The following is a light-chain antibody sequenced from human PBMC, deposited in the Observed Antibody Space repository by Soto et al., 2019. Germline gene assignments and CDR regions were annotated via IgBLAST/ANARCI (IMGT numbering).Light chain of an antibody. CDR3: HQYGIATWT. CDR2: GAS. Sequence: EKVITQSPATLSVSPGESATLSCRASESVSDNLAWYHQKPGQAPRILLYGASNRETGIPGRFSGSGSGTEFTLTISRMEPEDSAVDYCHQYGIATWTFGQGTKVDIK. J-gene: IGKJ1*01. V-gene: IGKV3-15*01. CDR1: ESVSDN.